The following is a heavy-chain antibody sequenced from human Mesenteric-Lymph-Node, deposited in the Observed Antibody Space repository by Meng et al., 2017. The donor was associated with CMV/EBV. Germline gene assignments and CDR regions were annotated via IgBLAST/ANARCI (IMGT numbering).Heavy chain of an antibody. J-gene: IGHJ4*02. CDR3: ARDLVYGD. CDR1: GFTFRSYE. CDR2: ISSSGSTI. Sequence: GESLKISCAASGFTFRSYEMNWVRQAPGKGLEWVSYISSSGSTIYYADSVKGRFTISRDNAKNSLYLQMNSLRAEDTAVYYCARDLVYGDWGQGTLVTVSS. D-gene: IGHD4-17*01. V-gene: IGHV3-48*03.